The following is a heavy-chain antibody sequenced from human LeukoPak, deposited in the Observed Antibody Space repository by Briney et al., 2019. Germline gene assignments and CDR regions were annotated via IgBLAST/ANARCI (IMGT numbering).Heavy chain of an antibody. CDR3: ARDGRRPRIAVSGSDY. D-gene: IGHD6-19*01. CDR2: ISFDDFNI. V-gene: IGHV3-30*03. CDR1: GFPFNKYG. J-gene: IGHJ4*02. Sequence: GGSLRLSCAASGFPFNKYGMHWVRQAPGKGLEWVAVISFDDFNIYYADSVKGRFTISRDNAMDTLYLQMDSLTPEDTAVYYCARDGRRPRIAVSGSDYWGQGTLVTVSS.